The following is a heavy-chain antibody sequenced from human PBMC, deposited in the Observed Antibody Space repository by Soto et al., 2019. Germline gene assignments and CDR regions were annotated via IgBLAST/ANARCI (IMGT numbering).Heavy chain of an antibody. J-gene: IGHJ4*02. CDR3: ARDHLDYGDCSGGIDY. CDR2: IYYSGST. D-gene: IGHD4-17*01. Sequence: QVQLQESGPGLVKPSETLSLTCTVSGGSVSSGSYYWSWIRQPPGKGLEWIGYIYYSGSTNYNPSLKGRVTISVDTSKTQFSLKLSSVTAADTAVYYCARDHLDYGDCSGGIDYWGQGTLVTVSS. CDR1: GGSVSSGSYY. V-gene: IGHV4-61*01.